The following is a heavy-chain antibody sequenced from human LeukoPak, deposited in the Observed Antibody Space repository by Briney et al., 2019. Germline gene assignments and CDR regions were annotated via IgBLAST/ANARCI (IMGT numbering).Heavy chain of an antibody. CDR2: ITTISHYI. V-gene: IGHV3-21*01. CDR3: ARSGGPGTYHQLRYNWFDP. CDR1: GFSFSNFA. Sequence: GGSLRLSCEVSGFSFSNFAMSWVRQAPGKGLEWLSSITTISHYIYYAGAVRGRFTISRDNAKNSLYLQMNSLRGEDTAVYYCARSGGPGTYHQLRYNWFDPWGQGTLVTVSS. J-gene: IGHJ5*02. D-gene: IGHD3-10*01.